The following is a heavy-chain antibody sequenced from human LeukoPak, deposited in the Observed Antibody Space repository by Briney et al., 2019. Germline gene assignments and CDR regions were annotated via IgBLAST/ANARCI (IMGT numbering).Heavy chain of an antibody. J-gene: IGHJ4*02. D-gene: IGHD2-2*01. Sequence: SETLSLTCTVSGGSISSSSYYWGWIRQPPGKGLEWIGSIYYSGSTYYNPSLKSRVTISVDTSKNQFSLKLSSVTAADTAVYYCARLVSDIVVVPAARDYWGQGTLVTVSS. V-gene: IGHV4-39*01. CDR1: GGSISSSSYY. CDR2: IYYSGST. CDR3: ARLVSDIVVVPAARDY.